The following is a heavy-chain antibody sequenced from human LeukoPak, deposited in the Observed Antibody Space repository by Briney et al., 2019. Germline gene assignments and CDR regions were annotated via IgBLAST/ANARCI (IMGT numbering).Heavy chain of an antibody. J-gene: IGHJ4*02. CDR3: AKSWGAMAGTIGY. CDR2: ISSSGSTI. V-gene: IGHV3-48*03. D-gene: IGHD6-19*01. Sequence: GGSLRLSCAASGFTFSSYEMNWVRQAPGKGLEWVSYISSSGSTIYYADSVKGRFTISRDNSKNTLYLQMNSLSAEDTAVYYCAKSWGAMAGTIGYWGQGTLVTVSS. CDR1: GFTFSSYE.